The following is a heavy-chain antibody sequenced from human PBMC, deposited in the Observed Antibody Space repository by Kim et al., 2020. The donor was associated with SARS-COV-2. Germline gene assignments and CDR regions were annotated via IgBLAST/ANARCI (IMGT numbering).Heavy chain of an antibody. V-gene: IGHV3-11*05. J-gene: IGHJ4*02. CDR3: ARDQSPGSYYYGSGSYSH. CDR1: GFTFSDYY. D-gene: IGHD3-10*01. Sequence: GGSLRLSCAASGFTFSDYYMSWIRQAPGKGLEWVSYISSSSSYTNYADSVKGRFTISRDNAKNSLYLQMNSLRAEDTAVYYCARDQSPGSYYYGSGSYSHWGQGTLVTVSS. CDR2: ISSSSSYT.